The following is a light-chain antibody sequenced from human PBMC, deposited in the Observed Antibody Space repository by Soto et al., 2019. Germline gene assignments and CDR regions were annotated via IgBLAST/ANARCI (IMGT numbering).Light chain of an antibody. CDR3: GTWDSSLSGFVV. CDR2: DNN. V-gene: IGLV1-51*01. J-gene: IGLJ2*01. CDR1: SSNIGNNY. Sequence: QSVLTQPPSVSAAPGQKVTISCSGSSSNIGNNYVSWYQQLPGTAPKLLIYDNNKRPSGIPDRFSGSKSGTSATLDITGLQTGDEADYYCGTWDSSLSGFVVFGGGTKLTVL.